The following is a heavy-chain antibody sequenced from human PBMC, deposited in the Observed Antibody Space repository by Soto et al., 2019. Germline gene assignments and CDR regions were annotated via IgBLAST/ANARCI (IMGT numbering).Heavy chain of an antibody. J-gene: IGHJ4*02. D-gene: IGHD3-9*01. CDR1: TFTLTGYS. V-gene: IGHV3-21*01. CDR2: ISATSTYI. CDR3: ARVNSATGSMHFDH. Sequence: GGSLRLSCAGSTFTLTGYSLNWVRQAPGKGLEWVSSISATSTYIFYEDSVKGRFTNSRDNAKNSVSLQMNSLRAEDTALYYCARVNSATGSMHFDHWGQGTLVTVSS.